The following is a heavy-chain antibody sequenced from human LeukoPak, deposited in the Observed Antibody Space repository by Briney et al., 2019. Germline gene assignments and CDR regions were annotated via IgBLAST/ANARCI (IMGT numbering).Heavy chain of an antibody. D-gene: IGHD4/OR15-4a*01. CDR3: ARVGGANYYYFDY. V-gene: IGHV1-2*02. Sequence: ASVKVSCKASGYTFTGYYMHWVRQAPGQGLEWMGWINLYSGATNYAQKFQGRVTMTRDTSISTADMELSSLTSDDTAVYYCARVGGANYYYFDYWGQGTLVTVSS. J-gene: IGHJ4*02. CDR1: GYTFTGYY. CDR2: INLYSGAT.